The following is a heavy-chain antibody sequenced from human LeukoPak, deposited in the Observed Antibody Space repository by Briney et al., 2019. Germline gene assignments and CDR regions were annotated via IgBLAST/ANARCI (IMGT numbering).Heavy chain of an antibody. J-gene: IGHJ4*02. CDR2: IKGKTDGETT. Sequence: PGGSLRHSCAASGFTFSNAWMSWVRQAPGKGLEWVGRIKGKTDGETTDYATPVKGRFTISRDDSKDTLYLQMNSLKTEDTAVYYCTTEGYYVSGIYWGQGTLVTVSS. CDR3: TTEGYYVSGIY. V-gene: IGHV3-15*01. D-gene: IGHD3-10*01. CDR1: GFTFSNAW.